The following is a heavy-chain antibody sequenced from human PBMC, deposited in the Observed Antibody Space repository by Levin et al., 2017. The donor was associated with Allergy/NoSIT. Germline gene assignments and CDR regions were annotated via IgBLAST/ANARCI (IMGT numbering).Heavy chain of an antibody. V-gene: IGHV3-48*01. CDR2: ISSSSSTI. CDR3: AREWRYYYGSGSSFDH. CDR1: GFTFSSYS. D-gene: IGHD3-10*01. J-gene: IGHJ4*02. Sequence: GGSLRLSCAASGFTFSSYSMNWVRQAPGKGLEWVSYISSSSSTIYYADSVKGRFTISRDNAKNSLYLQMNSLRAEDTAVYYCAREWRYYYGSGSSFDHWGQGTLVTVSS.